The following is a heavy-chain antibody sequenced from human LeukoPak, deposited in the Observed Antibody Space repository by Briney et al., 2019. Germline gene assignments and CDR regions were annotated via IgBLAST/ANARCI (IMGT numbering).Heavy chain of an antibody. V-gene: IGHV4-38-2*02. CDR2: VY. J-gene: IGHJ4*02. D-gene: IGHD6-19*01. CDR3: ARDLYSSGWGYFDY. CDR1: GYSISSGYY. Sequence: PETLSLTCTISGYSISSGYYWGWIRQPPGKGLEWIGSVYYNPSLKSRVTISLDTSENQFSLKLSSVTAADTAVYYCARDLYSSGWGYFDYWGQGTLVTVSS.